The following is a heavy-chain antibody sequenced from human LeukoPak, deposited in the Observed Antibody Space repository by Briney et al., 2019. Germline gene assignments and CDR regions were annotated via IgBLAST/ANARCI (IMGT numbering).Heavy chain of an antibody. V-gene: IGHV3-21*01. CDR3: VRDHRGLQFN. Sequence: GGSLRLSCAASGFTVSTNCMTWVRQAPGKGLEWVSSISGSSSYIYYADSVKGRFTISRDNAKNSLYLQMDSLRAEDTAVYYCVRDHRGLQFNWGQGTLVTVSS. CDR2: ISGSSSYI. CDR1: GFTVSTNC. D-gene: IGHD5-24*01. J-gene: IGHJ4*02.